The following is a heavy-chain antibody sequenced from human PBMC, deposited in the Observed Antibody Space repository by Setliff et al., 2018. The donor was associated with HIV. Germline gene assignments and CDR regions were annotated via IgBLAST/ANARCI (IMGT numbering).Heavy chain of an antibody. J-gene: IGHJ3*02. V-gene: IGHV4-31*03. CDR1: GGSIISGGYY. CDR3: ARRWGDILNGPDAFDI. D-gene: IGHD3-9*01. Sequence: SETLSLTCSVSGGSIISGGYYWSWIRQHPGKGLEWIGYIYYSGTTYYNPSLKSRVTISLDTSMNQFSVKLSSVTAADTAMYYCARRWGDILNGPDAFDIWGQGNAGHRLL. CDR2: IYYSGTT.